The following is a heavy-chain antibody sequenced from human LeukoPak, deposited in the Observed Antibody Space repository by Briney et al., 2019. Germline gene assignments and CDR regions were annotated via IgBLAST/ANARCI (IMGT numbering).Heavy chain of an antibody. D-gene: IGHD2-21*02. V-gene: IGHV4-30-4*08. Sequence: SETLSLTCTVSGGSISSSSYYWGWIRQPPGKGLEWIGYIYYSGSTYYNPSLKSRVTISVDTSKNQFSLKLSSVTAADTAVYYCARDVNCGGDCYSDYWGQGTLVTVSS. J-gene: IGHJ4*02. CDR2: IYYSGST. CDR1: GGSISSSSYY. CDR3: ARDVNCGGDCYSDY.